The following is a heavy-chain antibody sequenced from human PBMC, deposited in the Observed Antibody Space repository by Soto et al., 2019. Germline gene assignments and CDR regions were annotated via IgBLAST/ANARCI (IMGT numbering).Heavy chain of an antibody. J-gene: IGHJ6*02. CDR1: GGSISSSYW. V-gene: IGHV4-4*02. CDR3: ARVSGSYYYGMDV. CDR2: IYHSGST. Sequence: QVQLQESGPGLVKPSGTLSLTCAVSGGSISSSYWWSWVRQPPGKGLEWIGEIYHSGSTNYNTSLKRRVTISVDKSKNQFSLKVTSVTAAATAVYYCARVSGSYYYGMDVWGQGTTVTVSS.